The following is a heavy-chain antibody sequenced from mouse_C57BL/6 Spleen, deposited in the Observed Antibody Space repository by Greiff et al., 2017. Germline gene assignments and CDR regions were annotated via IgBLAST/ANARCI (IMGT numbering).Heavy chain of an antibody. V-gene: IGHV5-4*01. D-gene: IGHD1-1*01. J-gene: IGHJ2*01. CDR3: ARDLYYGSSYGLFDY. CDR1: GFTFSSYA. CDR2: ISDGGSYT. Sequence: EVKLVESGGGLVKPGGSLKLSCAASGFTFSSYAMSWVRQTPEKRLEWVATISDGGSYTYYPDNVKGRFTISRDNAKNNLYLQMSHLKSEDTAMYYCARDLYYGSSYGLFDYWGQGTTLTVSS.